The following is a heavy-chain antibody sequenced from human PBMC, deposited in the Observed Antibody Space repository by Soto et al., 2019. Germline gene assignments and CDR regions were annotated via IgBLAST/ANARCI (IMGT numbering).Heavy chain of an antibody. Sequence: QITLKESGPTLVKPTQTLTLTCTFSGFSLSTSGVAVGWIRQPPGKALEWLTLLYGNDDRLYSPSLQSRLTVTKDTSKNQVVLTMTNMDPVDTATYYCAYRERSTFDHWGQGTLVTVSS. V-gene: IGHV2-5*01. CDR1: GFSLSTSGVA. CDR3: AYRERSTFDH. CDR2: LYGNDDR. J-gene: IGHJ4*02.